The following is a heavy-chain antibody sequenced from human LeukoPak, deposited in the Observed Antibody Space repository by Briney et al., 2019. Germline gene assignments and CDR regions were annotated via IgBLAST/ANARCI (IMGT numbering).Heavy chain of an antibody. Sequence: SETLSLTCTVSGGSISSHYWSWIRQPAGKGLEWIGRIYTSGSTNYNPSLKSRVTISVDTSKNQFSLKLSSVTAADTAVYYCARDMSNSPRDYYDSSGGAFDIWGQGTMVTVSS. D-gene: IGHD3-22*01. CDR1: GGSISSHY. V-gene: IGHV4-4*07. CDR2: IYTSGST. J-gene: IGHJ3*02. CDR3: ARDMSNSPRDYYDSSGGAFDI.